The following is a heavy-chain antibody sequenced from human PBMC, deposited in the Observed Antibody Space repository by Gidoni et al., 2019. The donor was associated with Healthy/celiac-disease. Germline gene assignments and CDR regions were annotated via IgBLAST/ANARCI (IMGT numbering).Heavy chain of an antibody. Sequence: QVQLVQSGAEVKKPGASVKVSCKASGYTFTSYGISWVRQAPGQGLEWMGWISAYNGNTNYAQKLQGRVTMTTDTSTSTAYMELRSLRSDDTAVYYCARVSCSSTSCPYRGYYFDYWGQGTLVTVSS. J-gene: IGHJ4*02. D-gene: IGHD2-2*01. CDR1: GYTFTSYG. V-gene: IGHV1-18*01. CDR3: ARVSCSSTSCPYRGYYFDY. CDR2: ISAYNGNT.